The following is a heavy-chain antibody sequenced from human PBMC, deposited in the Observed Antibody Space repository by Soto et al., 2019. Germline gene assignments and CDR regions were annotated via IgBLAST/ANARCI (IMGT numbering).Heavy chain of an antibody. CDR2: IYYSGST. V-gene: IGHV4-39*01. CDR1: GGSISSSSYY. D-gene: IGHD4-17*01. CDR3: ASSYGDYVSY. J-gene: IGHJ4*02. Sequence: QLQLQESGPGLVKPSETLSLTCTVSGGSISSSSYYWGWIRQPSGKGLEWIGSIYYSGSTSYNPSLKSRVTISVDTSKNQFSLKLSSVTAADTAVYYCASSYGDYVSYWGQGTLVTVSS.